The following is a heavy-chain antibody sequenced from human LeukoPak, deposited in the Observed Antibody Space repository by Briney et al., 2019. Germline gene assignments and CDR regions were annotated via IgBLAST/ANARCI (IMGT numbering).Heavy chain of an antibody. CDR3: ARDRSGGDFYYFDY. D-gene: IGHD2-21*01. V-gene: IGHV1-69*06. CDR2: IIPIFGTA. CDR1: GGTFNSNA. J-gene: IGHJ4*02. Sequence: AASVKVSCKASGGTFNSNAMSWVRQAPGQGLEWMGGIIPIFGTANYTQKFQGRVTITADKSTSTAYMELSSLRSEDTAVYYCARDRSGGDFYYFDYWGQGSLVTVSS.